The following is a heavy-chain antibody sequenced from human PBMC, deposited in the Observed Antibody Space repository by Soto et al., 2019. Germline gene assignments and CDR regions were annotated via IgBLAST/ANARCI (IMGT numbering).Heavy chain of an antibody. CDR1: GFTFSVYA. D-gene: IGHD4-17*01. CDR2: ISGSGGST. V-gene: IGHV3-23*01. CDR3: ATALYGGHAY. Sequence: EVQLLESGGGLVQPGGSLRLSCAASGFTFSVYAMSWVRQAPGKGLECVSGISGSGGSTSYADSVKGRFTISRDNSTNPLSLQMNSLSAEATAVYYCATALYGGHAYWGPGTLVTVSS. J-gene: IGHJ4*02.